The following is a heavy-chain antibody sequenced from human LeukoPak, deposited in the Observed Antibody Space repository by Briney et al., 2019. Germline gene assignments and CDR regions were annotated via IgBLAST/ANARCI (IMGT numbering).Heavy chain of an antibody. D-gene: IGHD3-22*01. CDR1: GFTFSSYS. Sequence: GGSLRLSCAASGFTFSSYSMNWVRQAPGKGLEWVSSISISSSYIYYADSVKGRFTISRDNAKNSLYLQMNSLRAEDTAAYYCARDSSGYYQNAFDIWGQGTMVTVSS. J-gene: IGHJ3*02. V-gene: IGHV3-21*01. CDR3: ARDSSGYYQNAFDI. CDR2: ISISSSYI.